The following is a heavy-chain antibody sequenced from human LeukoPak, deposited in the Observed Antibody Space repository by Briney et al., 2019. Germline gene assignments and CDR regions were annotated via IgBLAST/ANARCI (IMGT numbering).Heavy chain of an antibody. D-gene: IGHD3-3*01. V-gene: IGHV1-69*13. CDR2: ISPIFGTA. CDR3: ARETAGFWSGYSRPNWFDP. J-gene: IGHJ5*02. Sequence: SVKVSCKAPGGTFSSYAISWVRQAPGQGLEWMGGISPIFGTANYAQKFQGRVTITADESTSTAYMELSSLRSEDTAVYYCARETAGFWSGYSRPNWFDPWGQGTLVTVSS. CDR1: GGTFSSYA.